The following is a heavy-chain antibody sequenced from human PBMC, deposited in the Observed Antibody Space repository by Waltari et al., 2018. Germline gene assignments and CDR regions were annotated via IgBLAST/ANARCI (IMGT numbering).Heavy chain of an antibody. CDR1: GFTVSSNY. Sequence: EVQLVESGGGLIQPGGSLRLSCAASGFTVSSNYMSWVRQAPGKGLEWVSVSYSGGSTYYAGSVKGRFTISRDNSKNTLYLQMNRLRAEDTAVYYCARIDYGGSWPFDYWGQGTLVTVSS. J-gene: IGHJ4*02. D-gene: IGHD2-15*01. CDR3: ARIDYGGSWPFDY. V-gene: IGHV3-53*01. CDR2: SYSGGST.